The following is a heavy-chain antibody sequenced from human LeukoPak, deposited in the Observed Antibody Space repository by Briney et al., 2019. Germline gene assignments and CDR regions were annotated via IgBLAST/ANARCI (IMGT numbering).Heavy chain of an antibody. CDR3: ARGLGDYYDTSDYYYAVPAH. V-gene: IGHV1-8*01. CDR1: GYTFSTYD. CDR2: MNPSSGDT. J-gene: IGHJ4*02. D-gene: IGHD3-22*01. Sequence: ASVKVSCKASGYTFSTYDITWVRQATGQGLEWVGWMNPSSGDTAYAQIFQGRVAMTRDTSISTAYMELSSLRSEDTAVYYCARGLGDYYDTSDYYYAVPAHWGQGTLVTVSS.